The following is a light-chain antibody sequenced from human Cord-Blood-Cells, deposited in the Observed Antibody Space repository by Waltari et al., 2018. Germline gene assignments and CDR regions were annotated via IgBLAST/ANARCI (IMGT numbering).Light chain of an antibody. CDR1: QRVSSY. CDR2: DAS. Sequence: EIVLTQSPATLSLSPGERATLSCRASQRVSSYLAWYQQKPGQAPRLLIYDASNRATGIPARFSGSGSGTDFTLTISSLEPEDSAVYYCQQRSNWPITFGQETRLEIK. CDR3: QQRSNWPIT. V-gene: IGKV3-11*01. J-gene: IGKJ5*01.